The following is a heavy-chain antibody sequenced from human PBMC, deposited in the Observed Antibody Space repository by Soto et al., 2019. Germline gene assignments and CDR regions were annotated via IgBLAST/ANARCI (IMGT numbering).Heavy chain of an antibody. J-gene: IGHJ4*02. CDR1: GGSISSYY. CDR2: IYYSGST. V-gene: IGHV4-59*01. D-gene: IGHD2-15*01. Sequence: SETLSLTCTVSGGSISSYYWSWIRQPPGKGLEWIGYIYYSGSTNYNPSLKSRVTISVDTSKNQFSLKLSSVTAADTAVYYCARSVVVAAKAWGTALVRLDYSGQGTLVTVSS. CDR3: ARSVVVAAKAWGTALVRLDY.